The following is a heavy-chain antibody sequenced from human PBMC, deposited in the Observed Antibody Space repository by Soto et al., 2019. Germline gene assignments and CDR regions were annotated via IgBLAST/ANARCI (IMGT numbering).Heavy chain of an antibody. Sequence: SETLSLTCAVYGGSFSGYYWSWIRQPPGKGLEWIGEINHSGSTNYNPSLKSRVTISVDTSKNQFSLKLSSVTAADTAVYYCARGDVTRLLSFYYYYGMDVWGQGTTVTVSS. V-gene: IGHV4-34*01. D-gene: IGHD2-2*01. CDR1: GGSFSGYY. CDR3: ARGDVTRLLSFYYYYGMDV. J-gene: IGHJ6*02. CDR2: INHSGST.